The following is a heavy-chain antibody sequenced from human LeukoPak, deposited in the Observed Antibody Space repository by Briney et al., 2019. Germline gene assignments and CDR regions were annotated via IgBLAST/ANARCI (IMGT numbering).Heavy chain of an antibody. CDR1: GFSFSSYW. CDR2: INSDGSST. J-gene: IGHJ3*02. D-gene: IGHD5-24*01. V-gene: IGHV3-74*01. Sequence: QPGGSLRLSCAASGFSFSSYWMHWVRQAPGKELVWVSRINSDGSSTSYADSVKGRFTISRDNAKNTLYLQMNSLRAEDTAVYYCARERWLQFCDAFDIWGQGTMVTVSS. CDR3: ARERWLQFCDAFDI.